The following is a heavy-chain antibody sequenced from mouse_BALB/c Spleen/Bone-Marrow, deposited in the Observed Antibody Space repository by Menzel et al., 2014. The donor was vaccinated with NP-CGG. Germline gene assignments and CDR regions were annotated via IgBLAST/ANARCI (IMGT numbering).Heavy chain of an antibody. CDR1: GFNIKDTY. V-gene: IGHV14-3*02. Sequence: EVQLQESGAELVRPGASVKLSCTASGFNIKDTYMHWVKQRPEQGLEWIGRIDPANGNTKYDPKFQGKATITADTSSNTAYLQLSSLTAEDTAVYYGSSYAMDYWVQGTSVTVSS. J-gene: IGHJ4*01. CDR2: IDPANGNT. CDR3: SSYAMDY.